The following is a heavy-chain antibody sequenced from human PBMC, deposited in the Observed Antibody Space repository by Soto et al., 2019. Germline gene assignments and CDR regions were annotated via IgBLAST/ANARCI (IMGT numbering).Heavy chain of an antibody. CDR3: AADVIGVAGDFDH. CDR2: IVVASGYS. J-gene: IGHJ4*02. V-gene: IGHV1-58*01. Sequence: LVQSGPDVKKPGTPVKVSCKTSGFTFGSSAVQWVRQVRGQRLEWIGWIVVASGYSNVAQKFQDRVSLTRDLSTNTAFMELSSLTSEDSAMYYCAADVIGVAGDFDHWGQGTLVSVSS. D-gene: IGHD6-19*01. CDR1: GFTFGSSA.